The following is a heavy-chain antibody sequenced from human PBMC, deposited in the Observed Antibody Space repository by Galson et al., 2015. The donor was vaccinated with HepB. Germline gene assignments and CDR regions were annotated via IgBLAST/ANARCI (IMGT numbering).Heavy chain of an antibody. V-gene: IGHV2-5*02. J-gene: IGHJ3*02. CDR2: IYWDGDK. D-gene: IGHD6-19*01. CDR1: GFSLTTSGVG. CDR3: ARFNSGWFAPGNLNDVFDI. Sequence: PALVKPTQTLTLTCTFFGFSLTTSGVGVAWVRQPPGKALEWLALIYWDGDKRFSPSLKENLPITKDISKNQVVITMTNMDPLDTATYYCARFNSGWFAPGNLNDVFDIWGQGTKVSVSS.